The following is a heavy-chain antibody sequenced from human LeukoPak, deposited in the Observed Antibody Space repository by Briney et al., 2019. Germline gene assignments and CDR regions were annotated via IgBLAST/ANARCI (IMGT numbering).Heavy chain of an antibody. Sequence: GGSLRLSCAASGFTFSNYWMHWVRQAPGKGLGWLSLINSDGINTSYADSVKGRFTIPRDNAKNTLNLQMNSLRAEDTAVYYCARDLGQYYDTSDNWFDPWGQGTLVTVSS. CDR1: GFTFSNYW. CDR2: INSDGINT. D-gene: IGHD3-22*01. J-gene: IGHJ5*02. V-gene: IGHV3-74*01. CDR3: ARDLGQYYDTSDNWFDP.